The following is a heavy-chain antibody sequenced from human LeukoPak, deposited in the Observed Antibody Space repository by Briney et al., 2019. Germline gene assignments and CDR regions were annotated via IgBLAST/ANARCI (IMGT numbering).Heavy chain of an antibody. Sequence: SETLSLTCTVSGGSISSSSYYWGWIRQPPGKGLEWIGSISYSGSTYYNPSLKSRVTISVDTSKNQFSLKLSFVTAADTAVYYCARSVDSLLNFDYWGQGTLVTVSS. CDR3: ARSVDSLLNFDY. D-gene: IGHD3-22*01. CDR1: GGSISSSSYY. J-gene: IGHJ4*02. CDR2: ISYSGST. V-gene: IGHV4-39*01.